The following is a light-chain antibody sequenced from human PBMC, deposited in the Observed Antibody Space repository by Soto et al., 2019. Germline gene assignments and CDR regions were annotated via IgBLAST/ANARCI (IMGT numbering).Light chain of an antibody. CDR2: DDN. J-gene: IGLJ3*02. V-gene: IGLV1-51*01. Sequence: QSVLTQPPSVSAAPGQRVTISCSGSSSNIGNNYVSWYQQFPGTAPRLLIYDDNKRPSGISDRFSGSKSGTSASLAITGLQAEDEADYYCQSYDSSLSGSRVFGGGTKVNVL. CDR3: QSYDSSLSGSRV. CDR1: SSNIGNNY.